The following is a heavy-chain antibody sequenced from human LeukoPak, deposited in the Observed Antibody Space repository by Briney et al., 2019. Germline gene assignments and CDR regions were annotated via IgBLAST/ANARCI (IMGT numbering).Heavy chain of an antibody. J-gene: IGHJ4*02. CDR2: IYRSRNGETT. CDR1: GITFSNAR. CDR3: TAYSSGSCPF. Sequence: GGGLRLSCAASGITFSNARVTRVRQAPGKGLEWVGRIYRSRNGETTDYGAPVKGKFTMSRDDSKNTIYRQMDSLKTEHTAVYYCTAYSSGSCPFWGQGTLVTVSS. D-gene: IGHD6-19*01. V-gene: IGHV3-15*01.